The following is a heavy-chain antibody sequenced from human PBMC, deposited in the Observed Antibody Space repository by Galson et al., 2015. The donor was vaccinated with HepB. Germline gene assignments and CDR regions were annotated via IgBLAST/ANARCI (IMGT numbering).Heavy chain of an antibody. CDR3: ARDTSSGWKIDY. J-gene: IGHJ4*02. Sequence: SLRLSCAASGFTFVNYAMNWVRQAPGKGLEWDSYISSSSSGITQYADSVKGRFTISRDNAKNSLYLQMNSLRSEDTAVYYCARDTSSGWKIDYWGQGTLVTVSS. V-gene: IGHV3-48*01. D-gene: IGHD6-19*01. CDR1: GFTFVNYA. CDR2: ISSSSSGIT.